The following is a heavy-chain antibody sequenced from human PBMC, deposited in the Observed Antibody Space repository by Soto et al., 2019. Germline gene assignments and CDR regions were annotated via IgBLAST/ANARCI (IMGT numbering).Heavy chain of an antibody. CDR3: ARQSIYCSGGNCYGLDV. D-gene: IGHD2-15*01. CDR2: IYPGDSDT. J-gene: IGHJ6*02. V-gene: IGHV5-51*01. Sequence: ADPLKISCKGSGYSFTSYCIGWVRQMARKGLEWMGIIYPGDSDTRYSPSFQVNVTISVDKSISTAYLQWSSLKASDTARYYCARQSIYCSGGNCYGLDVWGQGTTVTVSS. CDR1: GYSFTSYC.